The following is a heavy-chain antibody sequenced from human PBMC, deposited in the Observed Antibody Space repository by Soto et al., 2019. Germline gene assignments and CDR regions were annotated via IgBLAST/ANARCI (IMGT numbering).Heavy chain of an antibody. CDR3: ARDNGRDYIWGDY. V-gene: IGHV3-48*01. CDR1: GFTFSSYS. D-gene: IGHD3-16*01. Sequence: EVQLVASGGGLVQPGGSLRLSCAASGFTFSSYSMNWVRQAPGKGLEWVSYISSSSSTIYYADSVKGRFTISRDNAKNSRYLQMNSLRAEDTAVYYCARDNGRDYIWGDYWGQGTLVTVSS. CDR2: ISSSSSTI. J-gene: IGHJ4*02.